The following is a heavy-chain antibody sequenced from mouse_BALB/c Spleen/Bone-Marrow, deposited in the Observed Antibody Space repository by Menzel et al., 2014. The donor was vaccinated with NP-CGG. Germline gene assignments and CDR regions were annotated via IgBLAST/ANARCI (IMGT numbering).Heavy chain of an antibody. CDR2: INSNGGST. CDR3: ARVSYYAMDY. CDR1: GFTFSSYG. Sequence: EVQGVESGGGLVQPGGSLKLSCAASGFTFSSYGMSWVRQTPDKRLELVATINSNGGSTYYPDSVKGRFTISRDNAKNTPYLQMSSLKSEDTAMYYCARVSYYAMDYWGQGTSVTVSS. V-gene: IGHV5-6-3*01. J-gene: IGHJ4*01.